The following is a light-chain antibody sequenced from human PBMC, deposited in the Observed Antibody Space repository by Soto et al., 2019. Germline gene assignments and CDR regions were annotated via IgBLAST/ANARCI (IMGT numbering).Light chain of an antibody. J-gene: IGKJ1*01. V-gene: IGKV3-20*01. CDR1: QSVRSSH. CDR3: QQHDNSPWM. Sequence: EIVTTQPPATQSVPPGEKATLSCRASQSVRSSHLAWYQQVPGQAPRLLIYGASSRATGIPDRFSGSGSGTDFTLTISRLEPEDFAVYYCQQHDNSPWMFDQGTKVDI. CDR2: GAS.